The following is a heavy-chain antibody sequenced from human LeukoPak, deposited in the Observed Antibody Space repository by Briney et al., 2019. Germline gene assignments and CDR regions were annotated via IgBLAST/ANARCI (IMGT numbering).Heavy chain of an antibody. J-gene: IGHJ4*02. Sequence: ASVKVSCKVSGYTLTELSMHWVRQAPGKGLEWMGGFDPEDGETIYAQKFQGRVTMTEDTSTDTAYMELSSLRSEDTAVYYCATVWEGSRHFDYWGQGTLVTVSS. CDR2: FDPEDGET. CDR3: ATVWEGSRHFDY. CDR1: GYTLTELS. D-gene: IGHD1-26*01. V-gene: IGHV1-24*01.